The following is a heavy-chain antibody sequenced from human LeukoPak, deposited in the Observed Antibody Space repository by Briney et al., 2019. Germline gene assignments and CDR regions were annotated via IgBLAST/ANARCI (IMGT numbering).Heavy chain of an antibody. CDR2: IYISGNT. CDR3: ASFESYDILTGYYRFAFDI. J-gene: IGHJ3*02. Sequence: SETLSLTCTVSDDSISSDSYYWSWIRQPAGRGLEWIGRIYISGNTNYNPSLKSRVTMSLDTSKNQFSLKLSSVTAADTAVYYCASFESYDILTGYYRFAFDIWGQGTMVTVSS. D-gene: IGHD3-9*01. V-gene: IGHV4-61*02. CDR1: DDSISSDSYY.